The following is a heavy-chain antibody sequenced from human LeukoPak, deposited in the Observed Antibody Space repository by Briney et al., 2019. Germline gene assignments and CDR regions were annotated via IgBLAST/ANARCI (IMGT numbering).Heavy chain of an antibody. J-gene: IGHJ4*02. CDR2: IYYSGST. V-gene: IGHV4-39*01. CDR3: ARGGSVHYFDY. CDR1: GGSISSSSYY. Sequence: SETLSRTSTVSGGSISSSSYYWGWIRQPPGKGQEWIGSIYYSGSTYNNTSLKSRVTISVDTSKNQFSLKLSSVTAADTAVYYCARGGSVHYFDYGGQGTLVTVSS. D-gene: IGHD3-16*01.